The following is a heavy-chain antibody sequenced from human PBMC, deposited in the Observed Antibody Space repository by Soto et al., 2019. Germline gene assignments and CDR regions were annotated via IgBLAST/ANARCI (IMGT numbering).Heavy chain of an antibody. Sequence: QVQLRESGPRLVKPSGTLSLTCAVSGSSITSSNWWTWVRQPPGKGLEWIGERYHSGSSNYNPSLKSRVTISVDKSENQFFLKLTSVTAADTAVYYCARRYYYDSSGYYLGDWGQGTLVTVSS. D-gene: IGHD3-22*01. CDR1: GSSITSSNW. CDR2: RYHSGSS. CDR3: ARRYYYDSSGYYLGD. V-gene: IGHV4-4*02. J-gene: IGHJ4*02.